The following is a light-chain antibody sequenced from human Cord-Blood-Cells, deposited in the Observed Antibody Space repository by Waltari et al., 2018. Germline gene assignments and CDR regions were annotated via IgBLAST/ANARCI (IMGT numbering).Light chain of an antibody. CDR1: SSDVGSSNL. Sequence: QSALTQPASVSGSPGQSITISCTGTSSDVGSSNLVSWYQQHPGKAPKLMIYEGSKRPSGVSNRFSGSKSGNTASLTISGLQAEDEAEYYCCSYAGSRRVFGGGTKLTVL. CDR2: EGS. V-gene: IGLV2-23*01. J-gene: IGLJ3*02. CDR3: CSYAGSRRV.